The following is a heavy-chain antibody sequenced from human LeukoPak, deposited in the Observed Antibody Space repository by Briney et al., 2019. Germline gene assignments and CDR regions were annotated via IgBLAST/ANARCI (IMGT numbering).Heavy chain of an antibody. CDR1: GYTFTSYG. V-gene: IGHV1-18*01. Sequence: ASVKFSCKASGYTFTSYGISWVRQAPGQGLEWMGWISAYNGNTNYAQKLQGRVTMTTDTSTSTAYMELRSLRSDDTAVYYCARDRKSIAARRAIDYWGQGTLVTVSS. CDR3: ARDRKSIAARRAIDY. J-gene: IGHJ4*02. D-gene: IGHD6-6*01. CDR2: ISAYNGNT.